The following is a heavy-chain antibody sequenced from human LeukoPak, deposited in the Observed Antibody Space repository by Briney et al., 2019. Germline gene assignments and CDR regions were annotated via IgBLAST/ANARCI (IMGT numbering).Heavy chain of an antibody. V-gene: IGHV3-23*01. CDR3: ARDLDSSGYYHVVDS. CDR2: ISTSGRT. J-gene: IGHJ4*02. Sequence: TGGSLRLSCADSGFTVSSYAMSWVRQAPGKGLEWVSLISTSGRTHYADSVQGRFTISRDNSKNTLSLHMNSLRAEDTAVYYCARDLDSSGYYHVVDSWGQGALVTVSS. CDR1: GFTVSSYA. D-gene: IGHD3-22*01.